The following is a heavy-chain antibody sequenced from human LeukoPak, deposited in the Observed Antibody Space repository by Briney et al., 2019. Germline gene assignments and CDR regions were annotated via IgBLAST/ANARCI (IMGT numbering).Heavy chain of an antibody. Sequence: GGSLRLSCAASGFTVSSNYMSWVRQAPGKGLEWVSVIYSGGSTYYADSVKGRFTISRDNSKNTLYLQMNSLRAEDTAVYYCAKGEGIAARTYFDYWGQGTPVTVSS. CDR2: IYSGGST. CDR3: AKGEGIAARTYFDY. D-gene: IGHD6-6*01. CDR1: GFTVSSNY. J-gene: IGHJ4*02. V-gene: IGHV3-66*01.